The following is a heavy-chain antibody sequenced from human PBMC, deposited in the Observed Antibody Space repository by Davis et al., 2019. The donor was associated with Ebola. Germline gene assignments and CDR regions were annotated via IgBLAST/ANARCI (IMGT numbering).Heavy chain of an antibody. D-gene: IGHD3-9*01. Sequence: PGGSLRLSCTDSVITFSSYAMTWVRQAPGKGLEWVSAISGSGGSTYYADSVKGRFTISRDNSKKTLYLQMNSLRAEDTAVYYCAKIPDLADDILTGSTNEGMDVWGQGTTVTVSS. CDR3: AKIPDLADDILTGSTNEGMDV. J-gene: IGHJ6*02. CDR1: VITFSSYA. V-gene: IGHV3-23*01. CDR2: ISGSGGST.